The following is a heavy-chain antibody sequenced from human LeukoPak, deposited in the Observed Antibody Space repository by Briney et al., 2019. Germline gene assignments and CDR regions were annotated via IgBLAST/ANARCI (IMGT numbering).Heavy chain of an antibody. CDR2: IGWDGGTT. D-gene: IGHD3-22*01. CDR1: GFTFANFA. CDR3: ARDQTNYYDSSIVEGDAFDI. J-gene: IGHJ3*02. Sequence: PGGSLRLSCAASGFTFANFAMHWVRQASGKGLEWVSLIGWDGGTTYYADSVKGRFAISRDNSKNTLYLQMNSLRAEDAAVYYCARDQTNYYDSSIVEGDAFDIWGQGTMVTVSS. V-gene: IGHV3-43D*04.